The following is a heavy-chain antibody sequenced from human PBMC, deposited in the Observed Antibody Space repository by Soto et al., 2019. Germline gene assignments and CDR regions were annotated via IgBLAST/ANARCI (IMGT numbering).Heavy chain of an antibody. CDR3: ARIPRIAAAGYYYYGRDV. J-gene: IGHJ6*02. D-gene: IGHD6-13*01. V-gene: IGHV1-46*01. CDR1: GYTFTSYY. CDR2: INPSGGST. Sequence: ASVKVSCKASGYTFTSYYMHWVRQAPGQGLEWMGIINPSGGSTSYAQKFQGRVTMTRDTSTSTVYMELSSLRSEDTAVYYCARIPRIAAAGYYYYGRDVWGQGTTVTVSS.